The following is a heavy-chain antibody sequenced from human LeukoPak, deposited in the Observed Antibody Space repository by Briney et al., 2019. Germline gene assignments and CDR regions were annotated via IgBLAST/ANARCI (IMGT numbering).Heavy chain of an antibody. J-gene: IGHJ4*02. CDR1: GYTLTELS. CDR2: FDPEDGET. D-gene: IGHD3-10*01. V-gene: IGHV1-24*01. Sequence: ASVKVSCKVSGYTLTELSMHWVRQAPGKGLEWMGGFDPEDGETIYAQKFQGRVTITADESTSTAYMELSSLRSEDTAVYYCASATYYYGSGSYYKPSNYWGQGTLVTVSS. CDR3: ASATYYYGSGSYYKPSNY.